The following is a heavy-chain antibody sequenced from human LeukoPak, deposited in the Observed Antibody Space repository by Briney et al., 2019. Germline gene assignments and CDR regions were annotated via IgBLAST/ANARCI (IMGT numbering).Heavy chain of an antibody. D-gene: IGHD2-15*01. CDR2: ISNSGSNI. CDR1: GFTFGDYA. Sequence: GGSLRLSCTASGFTFGDYAMSWIRQAPGKGLEWVGYISNSGSNIVYGDSVKGRFTISRDTAKNSLYLEMNGLRSDDTAVYYCARAVVYDYWGQGTLVTVSS. V-gene: IGHV3-11*01. J-gene: IGHJ4*02. CDR3: ARAVVYDY.